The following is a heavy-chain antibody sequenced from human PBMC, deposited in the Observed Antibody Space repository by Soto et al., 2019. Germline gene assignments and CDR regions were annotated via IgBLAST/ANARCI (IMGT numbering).Heavy chain of an antibody. D-gene: IGHD2-2*01. V-gene: IGHV3-21*01. Sequence: GGSLRLSCAASGFTFSSYSMNWVRQAPGKGLEWVSSISSSSSYIYYADSVKGRFTISRDNAKNSLYLQMNSLRAEDTAVYYCARVADIVVVPAAIFSWFDPWGQGTLVTVYS. J-gene: IGHJ5*02. CDR2: ISSSSSYI. CDR3: ARVADIVVVPAAIFSWFDP. CDR1: GFTFSSYS.